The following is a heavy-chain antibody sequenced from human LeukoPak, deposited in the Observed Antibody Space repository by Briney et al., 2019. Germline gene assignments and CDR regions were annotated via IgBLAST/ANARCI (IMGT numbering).Heavy chain of an antibody. Sequence: SETLSLTCTVSGGSISSYYWSWIRQPPGKGLEWIGYIYYSGSTNYNPSLKSRVTISVDTSKNQFSLKLSSVTAADAAVYYCARDRDYYYFDYWGQGTLVTVSS. V-gene: IGHV4-59*01. CDR3: ARDRDYYYFDY. D-gene: IGHD5-24*01. J-gene: IGHJ4*02. CDR1: GGSISSYY. CDR2: IYYSGST.